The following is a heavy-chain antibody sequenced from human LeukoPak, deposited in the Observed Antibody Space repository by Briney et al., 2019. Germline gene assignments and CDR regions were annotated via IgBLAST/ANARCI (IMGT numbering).Heavy chain of an antibody. CDR3: TRDVWGNSDY. CDR1: GLPFSAYW. CDR2: INHDGTIT. D-gene: IGHD7-27*01. J-gene: IGHJ4*02. Sequence: GGSLRLSCAVSGLPFSAYWMSWIREVPGGGPVWGARINHDGTITHYADSVKGRFTISRDNGKNILYLQITSLRPEDTAVYYCTRDVWGNSDYWGQGTLVTVSS. V-gene: IGHV3-74*01.